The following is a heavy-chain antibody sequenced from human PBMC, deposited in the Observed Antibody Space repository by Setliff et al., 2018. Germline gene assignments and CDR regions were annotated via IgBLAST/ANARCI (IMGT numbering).Heavy chain of an antibody. CDR1: GFTFSIYS. D-gene: IGHD2-21*02. CDR3: AKSGGDHCCPLYHHYYMDV. Sequence: GGSLRLSCAASGFTFSIYSMNWVRQAPGKGLEWIAYISSGSNSIYHADSVMGRFTISRDNARNSLCLQMNRLGPEDTAVYYCAKSGGDHCCPLYHHYYMDVWGTGTTVTVSS. J-gene: IGHJ6*03. V-gene: IGHV3-48*01. CDR2: ISSGSNSI.